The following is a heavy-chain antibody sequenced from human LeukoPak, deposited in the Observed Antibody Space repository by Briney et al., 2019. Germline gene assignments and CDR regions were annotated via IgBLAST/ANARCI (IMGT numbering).Heavy chain of an antibody. CDR2: IFHGRST. J-gene: IGHJ4*02. CDR3: ARGEDHGSGTVHFDY. V-gene: IGHV4-4*02. Sequence: SETLSLTCAVSGGSISSSNWWSWVRQPPGKGLEWIGEIFHGRSTNFNPSLKSRVTMSVDKSKNQFSLILSSVTAADTAVYYCARGEDHGSGTVHFDYWGQGTLVTVSS. D-gene: IGHD3-10*01. CDR1: GGSISSSNW.